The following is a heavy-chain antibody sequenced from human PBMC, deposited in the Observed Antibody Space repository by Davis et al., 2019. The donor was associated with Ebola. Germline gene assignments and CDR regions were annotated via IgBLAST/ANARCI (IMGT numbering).Heavy chain of an antibody. D-gene: IGHD2-15*01. V-gene: IGHV3-23*01. CDR1: GFTFSSYA. CDR3: ARVSGDIVFDGMDV. J-gene: IGHJ6*02. CDR2: ISGSGGST. Sequence: GGSLRLSCAASGFTFSSYAMSWVRQAPGKWLEWVSAISGSGGSTYYADSVKGRFTISRDNSKNTLYLQMNSLRAEDTAVYYCARVSGDIVFDGMDVWGQGTTVTVSS.